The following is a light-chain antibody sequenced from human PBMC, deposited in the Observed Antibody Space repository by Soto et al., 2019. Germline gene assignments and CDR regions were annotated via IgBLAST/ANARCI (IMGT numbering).Light chain of an antibody. CDR2: SNN. CDR1: SSNIGSNT. V-gene: IGLV1-44*01. CDR3: AAWYDSLNGVV. J-gene: IGLJ2*01. Sequence: QSVLTQPPSASGTPGQRVTISCSGSSSNIGSNTVNWYQQLPGTAPKLLIYSNNQRPSGVPDRFSGSKSGTSASLAISGLQSEYEADYYCAAWYDSLNGVVFGGGTQLTVL.